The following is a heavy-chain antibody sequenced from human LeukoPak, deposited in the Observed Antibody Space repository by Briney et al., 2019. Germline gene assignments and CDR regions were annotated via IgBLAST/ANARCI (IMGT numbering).Heavy chain of an antibody. Sequence: SETLSLTCTASGGSISSYYWSSIRQPPGKGLEWIGYIYYSGSTNYNPSLKSRVTISVDTSKNQFSLKLSSVTAADTAVYYCARDTGSYSFDYWGQGTLVTVSS. V-gene: IGHV4-59*01. J-gene: IGHJ4*02. D-gene: IGHD1-26*01. CDR2: IYYSGST. CDR1: GGSISSYY. CDR3: ARDTGSYSFDY.